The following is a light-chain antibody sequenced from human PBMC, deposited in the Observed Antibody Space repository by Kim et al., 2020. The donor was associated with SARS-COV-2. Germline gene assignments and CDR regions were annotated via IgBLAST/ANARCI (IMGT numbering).Light chain of an antibody. CDR2: GKN. CDR1: SLRTYY. J-gene: IGLJ1*01. CDR3: NSRDNSGTQWV. Sequence: SYELTQDPAVSVALGQTVRITCQGDSLRTYYASWYQQKPGQAPLLVIYGKNNRPSGIPDRFSGSSSGNTASLTITGAQAEDEADYYCNSRDNSGTQWVFGTGTKVTVL. V-gene: IGLV3-19*01.